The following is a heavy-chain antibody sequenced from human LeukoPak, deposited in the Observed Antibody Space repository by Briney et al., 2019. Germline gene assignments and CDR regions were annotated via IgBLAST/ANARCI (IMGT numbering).Heavy chain of an antibody. D-gene: IGHD6-19*01. Sequence: GGSLRLSCAASGFTFRNYWMSWVRQAPGTGLDWVANIKQDGSDRNYVTSVRGRFTISRDNAESSLYLQMNSLRVEDTAVYYCVRNLAVAGTCFDSWGQGTLVTVSS. CDR1: GFTFRNYW. CDR3: VRNLAVAGTCFDS. V-gene: IGHV3-7*03. J-gene: IGHJ4*02. CDR2: IKQDGSDR.